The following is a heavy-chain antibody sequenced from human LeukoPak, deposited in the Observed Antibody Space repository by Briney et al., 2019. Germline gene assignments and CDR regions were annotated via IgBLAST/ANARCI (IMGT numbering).Heavy chain of an antibody. J-gene: IGHJ4*02. CDR2: ISGSGGST. D-gene: IGHD5-24*01. CDR1: EFTFSSCA. CDR3: AKARGRDGYKDELDY. V-gene: IGHV3-23*01. Sequence: GGSLRLSCAASEFTFSSCAMSWVRQAPGEGLEWVSVISGSGGSTYYADSMKGRFTISRDNSKNTLYLQMNSLRAEDTAVYYCAKARGRDGYKDELDYWGQGTLVTVSS.